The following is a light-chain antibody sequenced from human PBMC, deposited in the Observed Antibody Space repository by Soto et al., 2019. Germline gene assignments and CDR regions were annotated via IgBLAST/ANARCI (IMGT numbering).Light chain of an antibody. Sequence: QSALTQPPSVSGSPGQSVTISCTGTSSDVSSYNRVSWYQQPPGTAPKLMIYEVSNRSSGVPDRFSGSKSGNTASLTISGLQSEDEADYYCSSYTSSSTYVFGTGTKLTVL. J-gene: IGLJ1*01. CDR1: SSDVSSYNR. CDR2: EVS. CDR3: SSYTSSSTYV. V-gene: IGLV2-18*02.